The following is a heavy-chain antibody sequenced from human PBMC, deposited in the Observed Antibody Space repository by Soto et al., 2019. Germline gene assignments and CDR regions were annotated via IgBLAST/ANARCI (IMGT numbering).Heavy chain of an antibody. CDR1: GDTFSTNA. Sequence: QVQLVQSGAEVKRPGSSVKVSCKASGDTFSTNAISWVRQAPGQGLEWMGGIIPIFGITNTTQRFRGRLTITADESTSTAYMELSRLRSDDTAVYYCARDGCLGGPCDVVFDIWGQGTMVTVSS. CDR3: ARDGCLGGPCDVVFDI. D-gene: IGHD3-3*01. CDR2: IIPIFGIT. J-gene: IGHJ3*02. V-gene: IGHV1-69*01.